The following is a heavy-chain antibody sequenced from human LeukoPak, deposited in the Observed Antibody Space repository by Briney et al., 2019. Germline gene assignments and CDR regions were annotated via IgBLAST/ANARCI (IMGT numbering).Heavy chain of an antibody. Sequence: SVKVSCKASGGTFSSYAISWVRQAPGQGLEWMGRIIPIFGTANYAQKFQGRATITTDESTSTAYMELSSLRSEDTAVYYCARERSLRFLEWPNVLPGDDEYYFDYWGQGTLVTVSS. CDR3: ARERSLRFLEWPNVLPGDDEYYFDY. V-gene: IGHV1-69*05. D-gene: IGHD3-3*01. CDR2: IIPIFGTA. CDR1: GGTFSSYA. J-gene: IGHJ4*02.